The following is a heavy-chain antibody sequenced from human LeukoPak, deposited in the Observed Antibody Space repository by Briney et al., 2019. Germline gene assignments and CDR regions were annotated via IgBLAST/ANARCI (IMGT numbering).Heavy chain of an antibody. D-gene: IGHD2-2*01. Sequence: ASVKVSCKASGYTFTGYYLHWVRQAPGQGLEWMGWIHPNSGGTNYAQKFQGRVTMTRDTSISTAYMELSSLRSDDTAVYYCARDRALGYCSSTSCYGDAFDIWGQGTMVTVSS. V-gene: IGHV1-2*02. J-gene: IGHJ3*02. CDR2: IHPNSGGT. CDR3: ARDRALGYCSSTSCYGDAFDI. CDR1: GYTFTGYY.